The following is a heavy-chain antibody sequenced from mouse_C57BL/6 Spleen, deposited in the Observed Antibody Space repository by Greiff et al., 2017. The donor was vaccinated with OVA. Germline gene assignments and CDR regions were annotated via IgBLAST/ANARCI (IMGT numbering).Heavy chain of an antibody. CDR1: GYTFTSYW. V-gene: IGHV1-64*01. J-gene: IGHJ4*01. CDR3: ARPRQLRLRDYAMDY. Sequence: VQLQQPGAELVKPGASVKLSCKASGYTFTSYWMHWVKQRPGQGLEWIGMIHPNSGSTNYNEKFKSKATLTVDKSSSTAYMQLSSLTSEDSAVYYCARPRQLRLRDYAMDYWGQGTSVTVSS. CDR2: IHPNSGST. D-gene: IGHD3-2*02.